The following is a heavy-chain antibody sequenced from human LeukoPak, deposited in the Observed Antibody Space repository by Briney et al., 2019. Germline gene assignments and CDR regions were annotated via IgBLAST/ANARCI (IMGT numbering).Heavy chain of an antibody. Sequence: SETLSLTCAVSGGSFSGYYWTWIRQPSGKGLEWIGEINHSGRTNYNPSLKSRVVMSVDTSKNQFSLKLSSVTAADTAVYYCARPLGYCSDSRCPQSWFDPWGQGTLVTVSS. CDR1: GGSFSGYY. D-gene: IGHD2-15*01. CDR3: ARPLGYCSDSRCPQSWFDP. J-gene: IGHJ5*02. CDR2: INHSGRT. V-gene: IGHV4-34*01.